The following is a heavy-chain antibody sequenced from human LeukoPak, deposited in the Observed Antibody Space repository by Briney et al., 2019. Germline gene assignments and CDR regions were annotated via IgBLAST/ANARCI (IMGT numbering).Heavy chain of an antibody. CDR3: ANGGAYYSY. CDR2: ISGGGGST. Sequence: GGSLRLSCAASGFXFSSYAITWVRQAPGEGLECVSTISGGGGSTYYADSVKGRFTISRDNSKNTLYLQMNSLRAEDTAVYYCANGGAYYSYWGQGALVTVSS. J-gene: IGHJ4*02. CDR1: GFXFSSYA. V-gene: IGHV3-23*01. D-gene: IGHD3-10*01.